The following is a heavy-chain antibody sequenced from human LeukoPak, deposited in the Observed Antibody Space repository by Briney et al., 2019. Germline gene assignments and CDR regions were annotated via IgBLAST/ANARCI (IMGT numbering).Heavy chain of an antibody. J-gene: IGHJ4*02. Sequence: SQTLSLTCAVSGGSISSGGYSWGWIRQPPGKGLEWIGYIYHSGSTYYNPSLKSRVTISVDRSKNQFSLKLSSVTAADTAVYYCARAGDNLGLGYFDYWGQGTLVTVSS. CDR1: GGSISSGGYS. CDR2: IYHSGST. CDR3: ARAGDNLGLGYFDY. D-gene: IGHD4-17*01. V-gene: IGHV4-30-2*01.